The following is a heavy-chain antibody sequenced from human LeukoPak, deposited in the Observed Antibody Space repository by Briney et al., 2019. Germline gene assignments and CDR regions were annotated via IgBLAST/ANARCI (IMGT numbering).Heavy chain of an antibody. Sequence: SGGSLRLSCAASGFVFSTYAMGWVRQAPGKGLEWVSAISSSGDTTYYADSVKGQFTISRDSSKNTLDLQMSSLRAEDTAMYHCAKVKALDAVASYFDYWGQGTLVTVSS. J-gene: IGHJ4*02. CDR1: GFVFSTYA. CDR3: AKVKALDAVASYFDY. CDR2: ISSSGDTT. V-gene: IGHV3-23*01. D-gene: IGHD2-8*01.